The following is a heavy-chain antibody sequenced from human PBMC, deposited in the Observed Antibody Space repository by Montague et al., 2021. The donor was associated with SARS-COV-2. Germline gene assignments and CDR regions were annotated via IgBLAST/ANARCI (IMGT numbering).Heavy chain of an antibody. V-gene: IGHV4-4*02. J-gene: IGHJ4*02. CDR2: IYHSGST. D-gene: IGHD3-10*01. Sequence: SDTLSLTCAVSGGSISSSNWWSWVRQPPGKGLEWIGEIYHSGSTXYNPSLKSRVTISVDKSKNQFSLKLSSVTAADTAVYYCAVTYYYGSGFDYWGQGTLVTVSS. CDR1: GGSISSSNW. CDR3: AVTYYYGSGFDY.